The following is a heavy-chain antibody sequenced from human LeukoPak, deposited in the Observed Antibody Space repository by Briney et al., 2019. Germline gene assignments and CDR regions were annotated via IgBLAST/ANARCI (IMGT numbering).Heavy chain of an antibody. CDR2: IYYSGST. J-gene: IGHJ4*02. CDR1: GGSISSGGYY. V-gene: IGHV4-31*03. D-gene: IGHD2-2*02. CDR3: AGVGRTVPAAIANFFDY. Sequence: PSETLSLTCTVSGGSISSGGYYWSWIRQHPGKGLEWIGYIYYSGSTYYNPSLKSRVTISVDTSKNQFSLKLSSVTAADTAVYYCAGVGRTVPAAIANFFDYWGQGTLVTVSS.